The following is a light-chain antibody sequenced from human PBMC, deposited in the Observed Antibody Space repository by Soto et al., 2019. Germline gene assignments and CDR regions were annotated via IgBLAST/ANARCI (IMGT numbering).Light chain of an antibody. J-gene: IGKJ1*01. V-gene: IGKV3-20*01. Sequence: ETAWTQSPGTLSLSPGERATLSCRASETVAGSYLAWYQQKPGQAPRLLIHGASTRATGIADRFSGSGSGTDFTLTISRLEPEDFAVYYCQLYGTSPKTFGQGTKVDIK. CDR1: ETVAGSY. CDR3: QLYGTSPKT. CDR2: GAS.